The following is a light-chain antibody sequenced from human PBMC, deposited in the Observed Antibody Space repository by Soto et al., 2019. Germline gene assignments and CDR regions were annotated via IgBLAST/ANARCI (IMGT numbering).Light chain of an antibody. CDR2: GAS. V-gene: IGKV3-20*01. CDR1: QSVSSSY. CDR3: QQYGSSPQT. Sequence: IVFTTNPSTLALSPGERATLSWRASQSVSSSYLAWYQQKPGQAPRLLIYGASSRATGIPDRFSGSGSGTDFTLTISRLEPEDFAVYYCQQYGSSPQTFGQGTKVDI. J-gene: IGKJ1*01.